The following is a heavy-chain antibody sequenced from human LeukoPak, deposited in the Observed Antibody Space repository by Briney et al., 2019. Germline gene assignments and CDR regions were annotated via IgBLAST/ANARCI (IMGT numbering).Heavy chain of an antibody. D-gene: IGHD3-10*01. CDR3: AKSAPGSVRGVINYFDY. CDR1: GFTFSSYA. J-gene: IGHJ4*02. Sequence: GGSLRLSCAASGFTFSSYAMSWVRQAPGKGLEWVSAISGSGGSTYYADSVKGRFTISRDNSKNTLYLQMNSLRAEDTAVYYCAKSAPGSVRGVINYFDYWGQGTLVTVSS. CDR2: ISGSGGST. V-gene: IGHV3-23*01.